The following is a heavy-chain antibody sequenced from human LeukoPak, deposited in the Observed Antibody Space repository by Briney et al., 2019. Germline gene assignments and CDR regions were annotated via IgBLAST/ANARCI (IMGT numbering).Heavy chain of an antibody. Sequence: GGSLRLSCEASEFILSSYAMSWVRQAPGKGLEWVAVISYDGSNKYYADSVKGRFTISRDNSKNTLYLQMNSLRAEDTAVYYCARGQTYFNWNYVLDYYGMDVWGQGTTVTVSS. CDR3: ARGQTYFNWNYVLDYYGMDV. V-gene: IGHV3-30-3*01. J-gene: IGHJ6*02. CDR2: ISYDGSNK. CDR1: EFILSSYA. D-gene: IGHD1-7*01.